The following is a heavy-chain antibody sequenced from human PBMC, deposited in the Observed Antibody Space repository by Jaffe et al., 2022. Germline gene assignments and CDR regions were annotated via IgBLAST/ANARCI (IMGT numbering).Heavy chain of an antibody. V-gene: IGHV4-4*02. D-gene: IGHD3-22*01. Sequence: QVQLQESGPGLVKPSGTLSLTCVVSGGSISSVEWWSWVRQPPGEGLEWIGEISLGGDTNYNPSLKSRVAMSVDKSKNQLSLNLISVTAADTAVYYCARGIGAGYSLYYWGQGTLVTVSS. CDR1: GGSISSVEW. CDR3: ARGIGAGYSLYY. CDR2: ISLGGDT. J-gene: IGHJ4*02.